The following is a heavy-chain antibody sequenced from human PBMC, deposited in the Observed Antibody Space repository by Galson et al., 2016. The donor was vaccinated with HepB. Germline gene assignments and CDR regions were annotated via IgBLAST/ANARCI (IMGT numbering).Heavy chain of an antibody. J-gene: IGHJ2*01. CDR1: GFTFSTYD. V-gene: IGHV3-23*01. D-gene: IGHD5-24*01. CDR3: AKSGGDGYNHWYFDL. CDR2: ISGSGHST. Sequence: SLRLSCAASGFTFSTYDMNWVRQAPGKGLEWVSSISGSGHSTYYADSVKGRFTISRDNSKNTLCLQMNSLRADDTAVYSCAKSGGDGYNHWYFDLWGRGTLVTVSS.